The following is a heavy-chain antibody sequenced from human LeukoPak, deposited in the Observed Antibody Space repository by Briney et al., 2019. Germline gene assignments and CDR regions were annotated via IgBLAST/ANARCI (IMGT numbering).Heavy chain of an antibody. V-gene: IGHV3-30*18. CDR2: ISYDGSNQ. CDR3: AKRGSSGSYRYLEY. J-gene: IGHJ4*02. Sequence: ERSLRLSCAASGFTFSGYGMHWVRQAPGKVLEWVAIISYDGSNQYYADSVKGRFTISRDNSKNTLYLQMNSLRAEDTAVYYCAKRGSSGSYRYLEYWGQGTLVTVSS. CDR1: GFTFSGYG. D-gene: IGHD1-26*01.